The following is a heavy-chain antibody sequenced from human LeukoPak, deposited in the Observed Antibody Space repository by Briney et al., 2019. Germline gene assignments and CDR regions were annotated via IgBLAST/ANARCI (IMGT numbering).Heavy chain of an antibody. J-gene: IGHJ6*04. V-gene: IGHV4-59*01. CDR1: GGSISHYF. Sequence: PSETLSLTCTVSGGSISHYFWSWIRQPPGQGLEWVGYVYYRGNTTYSPHLRSRVTISVGSSNTGFSLKMTSVTAADTAGYYCAGHADIAAYREGMDVWGKGTTVTVSS. CDR2: VYYRGNT. CDR3: AGHADIAAYREGMDV. D-gene: IGHD2-15*01.